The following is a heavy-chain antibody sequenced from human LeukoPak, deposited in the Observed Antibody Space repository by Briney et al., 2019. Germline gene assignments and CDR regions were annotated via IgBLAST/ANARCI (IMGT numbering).Heavy chain of an antibody. Sequence: SETLSLTCTVSSGSISSYYWSWIRQPAGKGLEWIGRIYTSGSTNYNPSLKSRVTMSVDTSKNQFSLKLSSVTAADTAVYYCASYRIGPYGGYAAFDYWGQGTLVTVSS. CDR2: IYTSGST. CDR1: SGSISSYY. V-gene: IGHV4-4*07. D-gene: IGHD5-12*01. CDR3: ASYRIGPYGGYAAFDY. J-gene: IGHJ4*02.